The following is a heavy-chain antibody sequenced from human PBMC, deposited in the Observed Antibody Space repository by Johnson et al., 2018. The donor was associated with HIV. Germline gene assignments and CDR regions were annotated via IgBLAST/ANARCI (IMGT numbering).Heavy chain of an antibody. CDR2: IYSGGST. J-gene: IGHJ3*02. D-gene: IGHD6-19*01. V-gene: IGHV3-66*02. CDR1: GFTVSRNY. CDR3: ARVQWLILDAFDI. Sequence: VQLVESGGGVVRPGGSLRLSCAASGFTVSRNYMSWVRQAPGKGLEWVSAIYSGGSTYYADSVKGRFTISRDNSKNTLYLQMNSLRAEDTAVYYCARVQWLILDAFDIWGQGTMVTVSS.